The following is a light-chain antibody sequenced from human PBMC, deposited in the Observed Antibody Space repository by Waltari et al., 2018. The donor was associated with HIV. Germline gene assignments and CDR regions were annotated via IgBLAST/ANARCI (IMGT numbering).Light chain of an antibody. CDR2: EGN. Sequence: QSALTQPASVSGSPGQSITISCTGTSSDVGTSSLVSWYQHPPGKAPKLMIYEGNKRPSGVSNRFSGSKSGNTASLTISGLQSEDEADYYCSSYTSFSTVLFGGGTKLTVL. CDR3: SSYTSFSTVL. CDR1: SSDVGTSSL. J-gene: IGLJ2*01. V-gene: IGLV2-23*01.